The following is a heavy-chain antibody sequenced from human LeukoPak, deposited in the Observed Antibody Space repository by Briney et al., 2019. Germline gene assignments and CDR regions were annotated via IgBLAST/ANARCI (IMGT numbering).Heavy chain of an antibody. D-gene: IGHD2-21*02. V-gene: IGHV3-21*01. J-gene: IGHJ4*02. CDR3: ARVLTPHIVVVTALDY. CDR2: VSSSSSYI. CDR1: GFTFSGYS. Sequence: PGGSLRLSCAAPGFTFSGYSMNWVRQAPGKGLEGVSSVSSSSSYIYYADSVKGRFTISRDNAKNSLYLQMNCLRAEDTAVYYCARVLTPHIVVVTALDYWGQGTLVTVSS.